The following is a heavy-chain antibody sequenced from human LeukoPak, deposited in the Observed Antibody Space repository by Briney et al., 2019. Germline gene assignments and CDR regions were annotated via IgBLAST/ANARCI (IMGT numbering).Heavy chain of an antibody. CDR2: IYYSGST. CDR3: ARDAEEYCSGGSCYRIDP. CDR1: GVSISSGGYY. J-gene: IGHJ5*02. Sequence: PSQTLSLTCTASGVSISSGGYYWRWIRQHPGKGLEWIGYIYYSGSTYYNPSLKSRVTISVDTSKNQFSLKLSSVTAADTAVYYCARDAEEYCSGGSCYRIDPWGQGTLVTVSS. V-gene: IGHV4-31*03. D-gene: IGHD2-15*01.